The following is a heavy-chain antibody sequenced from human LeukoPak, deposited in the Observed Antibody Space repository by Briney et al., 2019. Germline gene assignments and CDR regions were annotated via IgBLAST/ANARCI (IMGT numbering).Heavy chain of an antibody. CDR1: GGSFSGYY. V-gene: IGHV4-34*01. CDR2: INHSGST. D-gene: IGHD3-10*01. CDR3: ARETRGITMVRGVNYFDY. J-gene: IGHJ4*02. Sequence: SETLSLTCAVYGGSFSGYYWSWIRQPPGKGLEWMGEINHSGSTNYNPSLKSRVTISVDTSKNQFSLKLSSVTAADTAVYYCARETRGITMVRGVNYFDYWGQGTLVTVSS.